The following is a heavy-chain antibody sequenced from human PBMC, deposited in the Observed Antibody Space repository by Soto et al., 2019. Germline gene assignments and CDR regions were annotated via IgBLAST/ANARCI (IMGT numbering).Heavy chain of an antibody. CDR2: IHNDGST. Sequence: EVQLVESGGGLVQPGGSLRLSCAASGFIVSTSYMSWVRQAPGKGLEWVSIIHNDGSTYYADSAKGRFTISRDDSKNTLYLHILSLRAEDTAVYYCARDYYTRYWGQGTLVTVSS. CDR3: ARDYYTRY. CDR1: GFIVSTSY. D-gene: IGHD3-22*01. V-gene: IGHV3-66*01. J-gene: IGHJ4*02.